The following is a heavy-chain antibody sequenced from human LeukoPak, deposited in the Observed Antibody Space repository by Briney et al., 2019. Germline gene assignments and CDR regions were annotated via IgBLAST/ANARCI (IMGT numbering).Heavy chain of an antibody. V-gene: IGHV3-7*01. D-gene: IGHD3-10*01. CDR1: GFTFSDYW. CDR2: IKQDGSLT. J-gene: IGHJ4*02. CDR3: ARESSGGSFDY. Sequence: GGSLRLSCAASGFTFSDYWMNWVRQAPGKGLEWVANIKQDGSLTFYVDSVKGRFTISRDNAKASLYLQMNSLRAEDTAVYYCARESSGGSFDYWGQGTLVTVSS.